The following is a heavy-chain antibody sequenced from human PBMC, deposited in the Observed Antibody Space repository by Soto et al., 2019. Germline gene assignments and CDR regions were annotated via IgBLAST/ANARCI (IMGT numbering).Heavy chain of an antibody. D-gene: IGHD2-15*01. CDR1: SGSMSPYY. CDR3: ARFERCSGDICDYLDY. Sequence: ETLSITCTVSSGSMSPYYWSWIRQPPGKGLEWLGNVYYSGSTSYNVSLKSRVTISVDTSRNQFSLKLSSVTAADTAVYYCARFERCSGDICDYLDYWGQGTLVTVSS. CDR2: VYYSGST. V-gene: IGHV4-59*01. J-gene: IGHJ4*02.